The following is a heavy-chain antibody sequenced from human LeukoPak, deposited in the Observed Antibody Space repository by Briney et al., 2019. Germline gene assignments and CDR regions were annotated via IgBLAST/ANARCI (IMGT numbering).Heavy chain of an antibody. J-gene: IGHJ5*02. CDR3: ARVEYSSSWYAGNWFDP. Sequence: SQTPSLTCTVSGGSISSGSYYWSWIRQPAGKGLEWIGRIYTSGSTNYNPSLKSRVTISVDTSKNQFSLKLSSVTAADTAVYYCARVEYSSSWYAGNWFDPWGQGTLVTVSS. CDR1: GGSISSGSYY. CDR2: IYTSGST. V-gene: IGHV4-61*02. D-gene: IGHD6-13*01.